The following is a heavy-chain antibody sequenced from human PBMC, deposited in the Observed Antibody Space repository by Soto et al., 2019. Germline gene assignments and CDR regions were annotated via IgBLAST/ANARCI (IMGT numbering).Heavy chain of an antibody. V-gene: IGHV3-23*01. D-gene: IGHD2-15*01. Sequence: GGSLSLSCAASGFTFSSYAISWVRQAPGKGLEWVSAISGSGGSTYYADSVKGRFTISRDNSKNTLYLQMNSLRAEDTAVYYCARDTDNCSGGSCYPRYFDYWGQGTLVTVYS. CDR2: ISGSGGST. J-gene: IGHJ4*02. CDR3: ARDTDNCSGGSCYPRYFDY. CDR1: GFTFSSYA.